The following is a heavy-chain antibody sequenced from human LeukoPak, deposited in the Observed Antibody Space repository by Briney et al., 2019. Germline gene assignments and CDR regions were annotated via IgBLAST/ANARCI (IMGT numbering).Heavy chain of an antibody. CDR1: GYTFASYY. J-gene: IGHJ4*02. D-gene: IGHD1-26*01. Sequence: ASVKIFCKASGYTFASYYMHCLRQAPGQGLEWMGIINPSGGSTSYAQKFQGRVTMTRDTSTSTVYMELSSLRSEDTAVYYCAASGSYYGAHFDYWGQGTLVTVSS. CDR3: AASGSYYGAHFDY. V-gene: IGHV1-46*01. CDR2: INPSGGST.